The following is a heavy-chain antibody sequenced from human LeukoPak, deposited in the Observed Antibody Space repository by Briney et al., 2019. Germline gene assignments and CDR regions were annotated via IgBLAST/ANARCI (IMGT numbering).Heavy chain of an antibody. J-gene: IGHJ3*02. CDR1: GASIKSGNYY. V-gene: IGHV4-61*02. CDR3: ARRRDAYNDAFDI. D-gene: IGHD5-24*01. Sequence: SQTLSLTCSVSGASIKSGNYYWSWIRQPAGKGLEWIGRIYNTGNTNYNPSLKSRVSMSLDTSENHFSLRLNSVTAADTAVYYCARRRDAYNDAFDIWGQGTMVVVSS. CDR2: IYNTGNT.